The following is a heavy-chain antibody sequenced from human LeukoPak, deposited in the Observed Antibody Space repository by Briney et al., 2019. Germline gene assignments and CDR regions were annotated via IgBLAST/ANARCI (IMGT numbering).Heavy chain of an antibody. CDR1: GFTFSSYE. V-gene: IGHV3-48*03. CDR3: ARVHYYDSSGFDY. CDR2: ISSSGSAI. J-gene: IGHJ4*02. D-gene: IGHD3-22*01. Sequence: PGGSLRLSCAASGFTFSSYEMNWVRQAPGKGLEWVSYISSSGSAIYYADSVKGQFTISRDNAKNSLYLQMSSLRAEDTAVYYCARVHYYDSSGFDYWGQGTLVPVSS.